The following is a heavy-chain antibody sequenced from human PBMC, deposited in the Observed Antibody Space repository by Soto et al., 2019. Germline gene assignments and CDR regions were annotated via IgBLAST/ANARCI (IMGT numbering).Heavy chain of an antibody. J-gene: IGHJ6*02. CDR3: ARDYQGSSGYYEGNYGMDV. V-gene: IGHV1-69*01. CDR1: GGTFSSYA. D-gene: IGHD3-22*01. CDR2: LIPIFGTA. Sequence: QVQLVQSGAEVKKPGSSVKVSCKASGGTFSSYAISWVRQAPGQGLEWMGGLIPIFGTANYAQKFQGRVTITADESTSTAYMALSSLRSEDTAVYYCARDYQGSSGYYEGNYGMDVWGQGTTVTVSS.